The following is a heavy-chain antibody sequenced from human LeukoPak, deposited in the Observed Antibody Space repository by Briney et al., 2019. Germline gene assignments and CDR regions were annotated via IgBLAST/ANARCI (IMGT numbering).Heavy chain of an antibody. Sequence: ASVKVSCKASGGTFSSYAISWVRQAPGQGLEWMGGIIPIFGTANYAQKFQGRVTITADESTSTAYMELSSLRSEDTAVYYCARQYCSGGSCYAADYWGQGTLVTVSS. V-gene: IGHV1-69*13. CDR1: GGTFSSYA. D-gene: IGHD2-15*01. CDR3: ARQYCSGGSCYAADY. CDR2: IIPIFGTA. J-gene: IGHJ4*02.